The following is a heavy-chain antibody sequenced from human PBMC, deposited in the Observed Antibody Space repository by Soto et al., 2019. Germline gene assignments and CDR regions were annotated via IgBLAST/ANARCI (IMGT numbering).Heavy chain of an antibody. J-gene: IGHJ6*03. CDR1: GYTFTGYY. D-gene: IGHD1-1*01. CDR3: ARGNPVSDYYYYYMDV. V-gene: IGHV1-2*04. CDR2: INPNSGGT. Sequence: ASVKVSCKASGYTFTGYYMHWVRQAPGQGLEWMGWINPNSGGTNYAQKFQGWVTMTRDTSISTAYMELSRLRSDDTAVYYCARGNPVSDYYYYYMDVWGKGTTVTVSS.